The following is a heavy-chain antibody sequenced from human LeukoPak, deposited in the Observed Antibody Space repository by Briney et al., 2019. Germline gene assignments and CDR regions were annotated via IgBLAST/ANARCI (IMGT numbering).Heavy chain of an antibody. CDR1: GDSISSGDYY. CDR3: ARTYGSGSYYH. CDR2: IYYSGST. D-gene: IGHD3-10*01. J-gene: IGHJ5*02. V-gene: IGHV4-30-4*08. Sequence: PSETLSLTCTVSGDSISSGDYYWSWIRQPPGKGLEWIGYIYYSGSTYYNPSLKSRVTISVDTSKNQFSLKLSSVTAADTAVYKCARTYGSGSYYHWGQGTLVTVSS.